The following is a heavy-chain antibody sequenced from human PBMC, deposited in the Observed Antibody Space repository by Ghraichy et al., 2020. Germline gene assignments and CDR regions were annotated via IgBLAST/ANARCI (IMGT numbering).Heavy chain of an antibody. CDR1: GGSISSYY. J-gene: IGHJ5*02. CDR2: IYYSGST. V-gene: IGHV4-59*01. D-gene: IGHD2-15*01. Sequence: SETLSLTCTVSGGSISSYYWSWIRQPPGKGLEWIGYIYYSGSTNYNPSLKSRVTISVDTSKNQFSLKLSSVTAADTAVYYCARAGGLYCSGGSCHTTTLVLWGQGTLVTVSS. CDR3: ARAGGLYCSGGSCHTTTLVL.